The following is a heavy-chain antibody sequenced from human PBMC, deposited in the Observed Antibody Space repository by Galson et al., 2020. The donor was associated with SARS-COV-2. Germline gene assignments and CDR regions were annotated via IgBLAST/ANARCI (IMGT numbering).Heavy chain of an antibody. J-gene: IGHJ6*02. CDR3: ARDHPVTTAPSGDYYGMDV. V-gene: IGHV1-69*04. Sequence: SVKVSCKASGGTFSSYTISWVRQAPGQGLEWMGRLIPILGIANYAQKFQGRVTITADKSTSTSYMELSSLRCEDTAVYYWARDHPVTTAPSGDYYGMDVWGQGTTVTVSS. CDR2: LIPILGIA. CDR1: GGTFSSYT. D-gene: IGHD4-4*01.